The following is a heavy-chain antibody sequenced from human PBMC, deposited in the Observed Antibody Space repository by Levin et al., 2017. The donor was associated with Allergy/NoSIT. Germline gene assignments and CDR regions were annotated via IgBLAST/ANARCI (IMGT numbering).Heavy chain of an antibody. D-gene: IGHD2-8*02. V-gene: IGHV3-33*01. CDR3: ARDRYCTGGVCAMGDY. Sequence: GGSLRLSCAASGFTFSSYGMHWVRQAPGKGLEWVAVIWYDRSNKYYPDSVKGRFTISRDNSKNTLYLQMNSLRAEDTAVYDCARDRYCTGGVCAMGDYWGQGTLVTVSS. CDR2: IWYDRSNK. CDR1: GFTFSSYG. J-gene: IGHJ4*02.